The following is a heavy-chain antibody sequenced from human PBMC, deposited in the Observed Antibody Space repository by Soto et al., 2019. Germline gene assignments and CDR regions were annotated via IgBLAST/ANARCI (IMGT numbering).Heavy chain of an antibody. CDR1: GCTFSTYV. J-gene: IGHJ4*02. CDR2: ISGTGVST. Sequence: GGSLRLCCAASGCTFSTYVMTCVRQAPGKGLEWVSGISGTGVSTYYADSVKGRFTISRANSKNTLYLQMNRLRAEDTAEYYCAKGYRSFDHWGQGILVTVSS. CDR3: AKGYRSFDH. V-gene: IGHV3-23*01. D-gene: IGHD3-16*02.